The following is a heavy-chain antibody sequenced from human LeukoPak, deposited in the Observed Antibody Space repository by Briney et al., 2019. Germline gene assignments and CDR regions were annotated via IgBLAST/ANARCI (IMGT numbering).Heavy chain of an antibody. V-gene: IGHV3-21*01. CDR1: GFTFSSYS. Sequence: PGGSLRLSCAASGFTFSSYSMNWVRQAPGKGLEWVSSISSSSSYIYYADSVKGRFTISRDNAKNSLYLQMNSLRAEDTAVYYCARAPLKVKTTFDYWGQGTLVTVSS. CDR3: ARAPLKVKTTFDY. D-gene: IGHD1-14*01. J-gene: IGHJ4*02. CDR2: ISSSSSYI.